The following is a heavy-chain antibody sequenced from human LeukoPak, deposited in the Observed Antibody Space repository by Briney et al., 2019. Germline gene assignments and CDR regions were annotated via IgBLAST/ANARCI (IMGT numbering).Heavy chain of an antibody. J-gene: IGHJ4*02. Sequence: PSGTLSLTCAVSGDSISSNHWWTWVRQSPGKGLEWLGQIYHGGSTDYNPSVRSRVAMSVDKSKNEFSLKLTSVTAADAAVYFCARDPRWYYFDYWGQGTLVTVSS. V-gene: IGHV4-4*02. CDR1: GDSISSNHW. CDR3: ARDPRWYYFDY. CDR2: IYHGGST. D-gene: IGHD6-13*01.